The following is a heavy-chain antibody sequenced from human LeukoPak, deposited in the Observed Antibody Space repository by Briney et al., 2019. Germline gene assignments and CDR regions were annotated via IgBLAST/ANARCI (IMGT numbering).Heavy chain of an antibody. V-gene: IGHV3-30-3*01. Sequence: EGSLRLSCAASGFTFSSYAMHWVRQAPGKGLEWVAVISYDGSNKYYADSVKGRFTISRDNSKNTLYLQMNSLRAEDTAVYYCARASDSSGYYDYWGQGTLVTVSS. J-gene: IGHJ4*02. CDR1: GFTFSSYA. CDR2: ISYDGSNK. CDR3: ARASDSSGYYDY. D-gene: IGHD3-22*01.